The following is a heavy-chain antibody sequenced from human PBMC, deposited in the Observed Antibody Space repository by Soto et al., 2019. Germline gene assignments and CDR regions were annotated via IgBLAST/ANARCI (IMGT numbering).Heavy chain of an antibody. V-gene: IGHV3-33*01. CDR2: IRYDGSNK. Sequence: QVQLVESGGGVVQPGRSLRLSCAASGFTFSSYGMHWVRQAPGKGLEWVAVIRYDGSNKYYADSVKGRFTISRDNSKNTLYLQMNSLRAEDTAVYYCARGASGWFDYWGQGTLVTVSS. CDR1: GFTFSSYG. D-gene: IGHD6-19*01. CDR3: ARGASGWFDY. J-gene: IGHJ4*02.